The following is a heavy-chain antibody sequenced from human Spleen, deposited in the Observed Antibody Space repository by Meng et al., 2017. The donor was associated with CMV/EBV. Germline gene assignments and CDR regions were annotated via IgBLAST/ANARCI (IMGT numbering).Heavy chain of an antibody. D-gene: IGHD5-18*01. CDR2: ISYTGST. CDR3: ARDVTPDY. V-gene: IGHV4-61*01. Sequence: SETLSLTCTVSGDSVSSGSYYWTWIRQPPGKGLEWIGYISYTGSTKYNPSLKSRVTISVDTSKNQFSLRLSSLTAADTAVYYCARDVTPDYWGQGTLVTVSS. CDR1: GDSVSSGSYY. J-gene: IGHJ4*02.